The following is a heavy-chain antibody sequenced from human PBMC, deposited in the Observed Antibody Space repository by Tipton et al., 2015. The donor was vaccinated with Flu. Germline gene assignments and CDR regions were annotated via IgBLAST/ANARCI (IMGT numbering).Heavy chain of an antibody. CDR1: GDTFSTYT. V-gene: IGHV1-69*18. J-gene: IGHJ3*01. CDR3: AREEKTFGLDALDQ. D-gene: IGHD3-16*01. Sequence: QVQLVQSGAEVKKPGSSVKVSCKASGDTFSTYTFTWVRQAPGQGLEWMGRIMPMFETPDYAQKFQGRVIITADESTSTVYMEVSRLTSEDTALYFCAREEKTFGLDALDQRGPGTLLTVSS. CDR2: IMPMFETP.